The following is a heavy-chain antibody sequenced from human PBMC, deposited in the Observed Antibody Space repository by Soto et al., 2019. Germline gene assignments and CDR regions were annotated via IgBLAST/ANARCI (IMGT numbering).Heavy chain of an antibody. CDR2: IDPSGGAT. Sequence: QVQLVQSGAEVKKPGASVMVSCRASGYTFTSHYMHWVRQAPGQGLEWMGMIDPSGGATTYAQKFQGRVTITRDTSTTTVYMELGSLRPEDTAVYSCSRGLWQWLFDYWGQGTLVTVSS. D-gene: IGHD6-19*01. V-gene: IGHV1-46*03. J-gene: IGHJ4*02. CDR3: SRGLWQWLFDY. CDR1: GYTFTSHY.